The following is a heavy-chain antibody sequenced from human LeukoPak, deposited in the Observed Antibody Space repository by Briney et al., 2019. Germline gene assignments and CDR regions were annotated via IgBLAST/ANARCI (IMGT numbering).Heavy chain of an antibody. CDR1: GFTFSSYG. J-gene: IGHJ4*02. CDR2: ISYDGSNK. D-gene: IGHD6-19*01. CDR3: ARGYSSGWYPDYFDY. V-gene: IGHV3-30*03. Sequence: SLRLSCAASGFTFSSYGMHWVRQAPGKGLEWVAVISYDGSNKYYADSVKGRFTISRDNSKNTLYLQMNSLRAEDTAVYYCARGYSSGWYPDYFDYWGQGTLVTVSS.